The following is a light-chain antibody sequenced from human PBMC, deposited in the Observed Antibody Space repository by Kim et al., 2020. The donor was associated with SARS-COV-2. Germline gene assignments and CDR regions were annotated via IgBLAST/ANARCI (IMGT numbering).Light chain of an antibody. CDR3: QVWDSSGDHWV. V-gene: IGLV3-21*04. CDR2: YDS. J-gene: IGLJ3*02. Sequence: APGKTARITCGGDNLGSRSVNWYQQKPGQAPVLVIYYDSDRPSGIPERFSASNSGNTATLTISRVEAGDEADYYCQVWDSSGDHWVFGGGTQLTVL. CDR1: NLGSRS.